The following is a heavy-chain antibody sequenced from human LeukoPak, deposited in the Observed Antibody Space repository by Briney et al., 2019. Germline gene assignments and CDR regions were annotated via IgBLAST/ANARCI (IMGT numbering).Heavy chain of an antibody. CDR3: ARRMTTVTTVFDY. Sequence: SETLSLTCTVSGGSVSSGSYYWSWIRQPPGKGLEWIGYIYYSGSTNYNPSLKSRVTTSVDTSKNQFSLKLSSVTAADTAVYYCARRMTTVTTVFDYWGQGTLVTVSS. CDR2: IYYSGST. D-gene: IGHD4-17*01. CDR1: GGSVSSGSYY. J-gene: IGHJ4*02. V-gene: IGHV4-61*01.